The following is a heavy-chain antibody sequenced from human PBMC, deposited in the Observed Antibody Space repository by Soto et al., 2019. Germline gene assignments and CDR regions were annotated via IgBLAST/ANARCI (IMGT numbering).Heavy chain of an antibody. Sequence: PSETLSLTCTVSGGSISSSRYYWGWIRQPPGKGMEWIGSIYYSGSTYYNPSLKSRVTISVDTSKNQFSLKLSSVTAADTAVYYCARLKVRGVIIYGAYYYYGMDVWGQGTTVT. J-gene: IGHJ6*02. D-gene: IGHD3-10*01. CDR1: GGSISSSRYY. CDR2: IYYSGST. V-gene: IGHV4-39*01. CDR3: ARLKVRGVIIYGAYYYYGMDV.